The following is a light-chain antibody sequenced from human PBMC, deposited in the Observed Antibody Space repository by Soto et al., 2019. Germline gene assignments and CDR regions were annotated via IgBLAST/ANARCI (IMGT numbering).Light chain of an antibody. CDR3: QQSYNSPQT. J-gene: IGKJ1*01. V-gene: IGKV2-28*01. CDR2: SAS. CDR1: QSLLHSNGENY. Sequence: EIVMTQSPLSLPVTPGEPASISCRSSQSLLHSNGENYLDWYQQKPGTVPKLLIHSASTLRSGVPSRFSGSGSGTDFTLTISSLQPEEFATYSCQQSYNSPQTFARGTKV.